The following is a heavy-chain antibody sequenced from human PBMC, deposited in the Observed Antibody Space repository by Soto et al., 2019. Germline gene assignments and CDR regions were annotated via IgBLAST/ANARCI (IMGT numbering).Heavy chain of an antibody. CDR1: GGSISSSSYY. Sequence: SETLSLTCTVSGGSISSSSYYWGWIRQPPGKGLEWTGSIYYSGSTYYNPSLKSRVTISVDTSKNQFSLKLSSVTAADTAVYYCARPAGGYSGYDSDNWFDPWGQGTLVTVS. CDR3: ARPAGGYSGYDSDNWFDP. CDR2: IYYSGST. V-gene: IGHV4-39*01. J-gene: IGHJ5*02. D-gene: IGHD5-12*01.